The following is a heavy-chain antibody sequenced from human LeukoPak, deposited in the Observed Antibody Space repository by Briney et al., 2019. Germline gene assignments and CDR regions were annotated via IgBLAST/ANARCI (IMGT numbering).Heavy chain of an antibody. Sequence: GGSLRLSCAASGFTFSRYWMSWVRQAPGKGLECVAMINEDGSAGYYVDSAKGRFTISRGNAKNSLYLQMNNPRAGDTAVYYCAGEPRSLAYWGQGALVTVSS. CDR2: INEDGSAG. D-gene: IGHD3-16*01. V-gene: IGHV3-7*01. J-gene: IGHJ4*02. CDR3: AGEPRSLAY. CDR1: GFTFSRYW.